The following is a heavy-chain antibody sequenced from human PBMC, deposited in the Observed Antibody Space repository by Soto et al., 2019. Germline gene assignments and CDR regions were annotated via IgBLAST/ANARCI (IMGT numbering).Heavy chain of an antibody. D-gene: IGHD2-8*01. CDR2: ISAYNGNT. CDR3: ARASGLYGVVDY. CDR1: GYTFTSYG. J-gene: IGHJ4*02. Sequence: QVQLVQSGAEVKKPGASIKVSCKASGYTFTSYGISWVRQAPGQGLEWVGWISAYNGNTNYAQKLQGRVTMTTDTSTNTASMELRSLRSDDTAVYYCARASGLYGVVDYWGQGTLVTVSS. V-gene: IGHV1-18*01.